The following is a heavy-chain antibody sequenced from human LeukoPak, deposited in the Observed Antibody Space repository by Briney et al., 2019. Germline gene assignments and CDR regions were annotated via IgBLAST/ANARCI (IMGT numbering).Heavy chain of an antibody. CDR1: GFSLTTSGVG. V-gene: IGHV2-5*02. CDR3: AHRRDSSGYQYRYWFAP. J-gene: IGHJ5*02. D-gene: IGHD3-22*01. CDR2: LNWDDQN. Sequence: SGPTLVNPTQTLTLTCTLSGFSLTTSGVGVGWIRQPPGKALEWLALLNWDDQNVYSPSLQSRLSITKDTSKNQVVLTMANVDPVDTATYYCAHRRDSSGYQYRYWFAPWGQGTLVTVSS.